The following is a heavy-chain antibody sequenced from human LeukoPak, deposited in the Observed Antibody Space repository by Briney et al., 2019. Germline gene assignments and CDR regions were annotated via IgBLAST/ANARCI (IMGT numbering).Heavy chain of an antibody. CDR2: INHSGST. CDR1: GGSFSGYY. J-gene: IGHJ4*02. V-gene: IGHV4-34*01. CDR3: ARGAYGSGSYRDGFDY. D-gene: IGHD3-10*01. Sequence: PSETLSLTCAVYGGSFSGYYWSWIRQPPGKGLEWIGEINHSGSTNYNPSLKSRVTISVDTSKNQFSLKLSSVTAADTAVYYCARGAYGSGSYRDGFDYWGQGTLVTVSS.